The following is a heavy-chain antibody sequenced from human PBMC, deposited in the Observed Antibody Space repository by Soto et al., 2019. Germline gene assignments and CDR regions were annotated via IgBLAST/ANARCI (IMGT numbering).Heavy chain of an antibody. CDR2: ISYDESNK. D-gene: IGHD6-6*01. V-gene: IGHV3-30-3*01. CDR1: GFTFSSYA. Sequence: QVQLVESGGGVVQPGRSLRLSCAASGFTFSSYAMHWVRQAPGKGLEWVAVISYDESNKYYADSVKGRFTISRDNSKNTLYLQMNSLRAEDTAVYYCARSIAARPYYFDYWGQGTLVTVSS. J-gene: IGHJ4*02. CDR3: ARSIAARPYYFDY.